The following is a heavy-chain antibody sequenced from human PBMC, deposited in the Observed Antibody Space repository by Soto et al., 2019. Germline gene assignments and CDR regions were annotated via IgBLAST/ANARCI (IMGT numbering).Heavy chain of an antibody. D-gene: IGHD3-10*01. CDR1: GGSISDFY. CDR3: ARGSRAHYGSGSYYKGVYYYGMDV. CDR2: IYYSGST. Sequence: SETLSLTCTVSGGSISDFYWSWIRQPPGKGLEWIGYIYYSGSTNYNPSLKSRVTISVDTSKNQFSLKLSSVTAADTAVYYCARGSRAHYGSGSYYKGVYYYGMDVWGQGTTVTVSS. J-gene: IGHJ6*02. V-gene: IGHV4-59*08.